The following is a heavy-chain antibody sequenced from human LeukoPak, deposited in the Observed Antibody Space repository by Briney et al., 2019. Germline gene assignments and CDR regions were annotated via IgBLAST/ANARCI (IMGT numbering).Heavy chain of an antibody. Sequence: GGSLRLSCAASGFTFSSYAMSWVRQAPGKGLEWVSAIGGSGGSTYYADSVKGRFTISRDNSKNTLYLQMNSLRAEDTAVYYCAKHYGSGSRAFDIWGQGTMGTVSS. CDR2: IGGSGGST. CDR3: AKHYGSGSRAFDI. V-gene: IGHV3-23*01. CDR1: GFTFSSYA. D-gene: IGHD3-10*01. J-gene: IGHJ3*02.